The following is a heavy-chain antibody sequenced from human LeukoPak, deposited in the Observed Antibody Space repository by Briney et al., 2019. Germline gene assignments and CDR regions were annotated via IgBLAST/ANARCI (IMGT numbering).Heavy chain of an antibody. V-gene: IGHV4-59*08. CDR1: GGSISSYY. CDR2: IYYSGST. D-gene: IGHD5-18*01. CDR3: ARGGYSYGLYYYYGMDV. J-gene: IGHJ6*02. Sequence: SETLSLTCTVSGGSISSYYWSWIRQPPGKGLEWIGHIYYSGSTNYNPSLKSRVTISVDTSKNQFSLKLSSVTAADTAVYYCARGGYSYGLYYYYGMDVWGQGTTVTVSS.